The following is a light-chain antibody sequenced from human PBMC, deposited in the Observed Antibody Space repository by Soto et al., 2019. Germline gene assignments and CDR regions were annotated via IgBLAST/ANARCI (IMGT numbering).Light chain of an antibody. J-gene: IGKJ5*01. CDR2: GAS. Sequence: EIVMTQSPATLSVSPGERATLSCRASQSVSSNLAWYQQKPGQAPRLLIYGASTRATGIPARFSGSGSGTEFALAISSLQPEDFAVYYCQQYENWPSITFGQGTRLEIK. CDR3: QQYENWPSIT. V-gene: IGKV3-15*01. CDR1: QSVSSN.